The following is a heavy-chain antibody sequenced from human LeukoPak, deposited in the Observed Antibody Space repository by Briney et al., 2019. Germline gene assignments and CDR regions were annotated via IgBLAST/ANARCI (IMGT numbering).Heavy chain of an antibody. CDR2: LYPGDSDI. CDR3: ARRGSSSSGED. V-gene: IGHV5-51*01. J-gene: IGHJ4*02. CDR1: EHSFTNYW. Sequence: GESLKISCKGSEHSFTNYWIGWVRQLPGKGLEWMGILYPGDSDIRYSPSFQGQVTISVDKSANTAYLQWSSLKASDSAIYYCARRGSSSSGEDWGQGTLVTVSS. D-gene: IGHD6-6*01.